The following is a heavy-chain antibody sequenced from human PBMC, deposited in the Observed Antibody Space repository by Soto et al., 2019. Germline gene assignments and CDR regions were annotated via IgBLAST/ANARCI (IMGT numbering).Heavy chain of an antibody. Sequence: QVQLVESGGGVVQPGRSLRLSCAASGFTFSSYGMHWVRQAPGKGLEWVAVISYDGINKYYADSVKGRFTISRDSSKNKLYLQMNSLRAEDTAVYYCAKEGETRGGYYSDGMDVWGQGTTVTVSS. J-gene: IGHJ6*02. CDR2: ISYDGINK. V-gene: IGHV3-30*18. D-gene: IGHD1-26*01. CDR3: AKEGETRGGYYSDGMDV. CDR1: GFTFSSYG.